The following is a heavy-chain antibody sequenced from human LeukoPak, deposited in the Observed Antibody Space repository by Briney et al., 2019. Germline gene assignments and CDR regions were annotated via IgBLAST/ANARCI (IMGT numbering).Heavy chain of an antibody. Sequence: PGRSLRLSCVVSGFTFSSYTMHWVRQAPGKGLEWVGVILYDGSNKYYADSVKGRFTISRDNSKNTLYMQVNSLRAEDTAVYYCAREIPRGCSFDYWGQGTLVTVSS. J-gene: IGHJ4*02. V-gene: IGHV3-30-3*01. CDR2: ILYDGSNK. CDR3: AREIPRGCSFDY. D-gene: IGHD2-15*01. CDR1: GFTFSSYT.